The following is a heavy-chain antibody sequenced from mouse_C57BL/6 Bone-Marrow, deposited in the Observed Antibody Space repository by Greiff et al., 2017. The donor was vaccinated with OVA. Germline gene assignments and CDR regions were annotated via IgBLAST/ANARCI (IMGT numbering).Heavy chain of an antibody. CDR1: GYTFTDYY. J-gene: IGHJ1*03. CDR2: INPNNGGT. D-gene: IGHD1-1*01. V-gene: IGHV1-26*01. Sequence: VQLQQSGPELVKPGASVKISCKASGYTFTDYYMNWVKQSHGKSLEWIGDINPNNGGTSYNQKFKGKATLTVDKSSSTAYMELRSLTSEDSAVYYCARSYNYGSSYGWYFDVWGTGTTVTVSS. CDR3: ARSYNYGSSYGWYFDV.